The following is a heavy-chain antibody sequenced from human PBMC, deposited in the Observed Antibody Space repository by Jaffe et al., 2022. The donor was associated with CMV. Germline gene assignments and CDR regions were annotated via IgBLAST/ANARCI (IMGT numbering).Heavy chain of an antibody. V-gene: IGHV4-59*01. Sequence: QVQLQESGPGLVKPSETLSLTCTVSGGSISSYYWSWIRQPPGKGLEWIGYIYYSGSTNYNPSLKSRVTISVDTSKNQFSLKLSSVTAADTAVYYCARARGTIRFLEYRTYYFDYWGQGTLVTVSS. J-gene: IGHJ4*02. CDR3: ARARGTIRFLEYRTYYFDY. CDR1: GGSISSYY. CDR2: IYYSGST. D-gene: IGHD3-3*01.